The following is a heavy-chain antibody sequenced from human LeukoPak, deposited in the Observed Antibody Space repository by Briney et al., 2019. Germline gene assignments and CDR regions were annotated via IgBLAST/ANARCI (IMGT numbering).Heavy chain of an antibody. D-gene: IGHD3-10*01. CDR2: IGPYNGNT. V-gene: IGHV1-18*01. CDR1: GYTFTSYG. J-gene: IGHJ4*02. Sequence: ASVKVSCKASGYTFTSYGISWVRQAPEQGLESMGWIGPYNGNTNYAQNLQGRVTMTTDTSTSTAYMELGRLGSDDTAVYYCARDQDSLVRGVIGYWGQGTLVSVSS. CDR3: ARDQDSLVRGVIGY.